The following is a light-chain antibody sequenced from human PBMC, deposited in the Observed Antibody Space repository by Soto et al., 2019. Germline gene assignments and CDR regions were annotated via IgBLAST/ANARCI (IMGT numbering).Light chain of an antibody. Sequence: QSVLTQPPSASGSPGQSVTISCTGTSGDVGGYNYVSWYQQHPGKAPKLMISEVSKRPSGVPDRFSGSKSGNTASLTVSGLQAEDEADYYCSSYAGSTVVFGEGTKLTVL. CDR3: SSYAGSTVV. J-gene: IGLJ2*01. V-gene: IGLV2-8*01. CDR2: EVS. CDR1: SGDVGGYNY.